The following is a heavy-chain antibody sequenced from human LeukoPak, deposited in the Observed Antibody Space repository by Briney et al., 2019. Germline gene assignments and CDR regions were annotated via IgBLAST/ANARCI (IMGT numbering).Heavy chain of an antibody. Sequence: ASVKVSCKASGYTFTSYDINWVRQATGQGLEWMGWVNPNSGNTGYAQKFQGRVTMTRNTSISTAYMELSSLRSEDTAVYYCARDFYHGHCAGLSCFLLDYWGQGALVIVSS. J-gene: IGHJ4*02. CDR3: ARDFYHGHCAGLSCFLLDY. CDR1: GYTFTSYD. V-gene: IGHV1-8*01. D-gene: IGHD2-8*02. CDR2: VNPNSGNT.